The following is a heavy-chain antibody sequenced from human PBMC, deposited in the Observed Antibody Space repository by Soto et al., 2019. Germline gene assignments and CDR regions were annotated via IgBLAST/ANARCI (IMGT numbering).Heavy chain of an antibody. V-gene: IGHV3-15*01. CDR2: IKSKTDGGTT. J-gene: IGHJ3*02. CDR3: TTDIYYDSSGSDAFDI. Sequence: GGSLRLSCAASGFTFSNAWMSWVRQAPGKGLEWVGRIKSKTDGGTTDYAAPVKGRFTISRDDSKNTLYLQMNSLKTEDTAVYYCTTDIYYDSSGSDAFDIWGQGTTVPVSS. D-gene: IGHD3-22*01. CDR1: GFTFSNAW.